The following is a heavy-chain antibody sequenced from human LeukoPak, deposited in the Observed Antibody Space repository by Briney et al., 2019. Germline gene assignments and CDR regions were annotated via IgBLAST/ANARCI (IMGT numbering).Heavy chain of an antibody. CDR2: INADGRGT. CDR1: GFTFSSHW. CDR3: VRGALRDCSYTSCTRGNWFDP. J-gene: IGHJ5*02. Sequence: PGGSLRLSCAASGFTFSSHWMHWLRQAPEKGLVGVSHINADGRGTYYAASGKGRFTISRDNAKNTLYLQMHSLTAEDTAVYYCVRGALRDCSYTSCTRGNWFDPWGQGTLVTVSS. D-gene: IGHD2-2*01. V-gene: IGHV3-74*01.